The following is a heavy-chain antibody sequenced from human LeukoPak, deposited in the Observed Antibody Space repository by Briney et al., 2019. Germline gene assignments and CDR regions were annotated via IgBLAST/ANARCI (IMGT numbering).Heavy chain of an antibody. CDR2: IYYSGST. CDR1: GGSISRSSYY. J-gene: IGHJ4*02. Sequence: PSETLSLTCTVSGGSISRSSYYWGWTRQPPGKGLEWIGRIYYSGSTYYNPSLKSRVTISVDTSKNQFSLKLSSVTAADTAVYYCARHDSNLDYFDYWGQGTLVTVSS. D-gene: IGHD3-22*01. V-gene: IGHV4-39*01. CDR3: ARHDSNLDYFDY.